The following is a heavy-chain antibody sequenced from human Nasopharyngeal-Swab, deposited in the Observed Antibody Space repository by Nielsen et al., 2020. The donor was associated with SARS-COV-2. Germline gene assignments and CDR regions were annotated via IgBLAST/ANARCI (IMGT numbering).Heavy chain of an antibody. Sequence: GESLKISCAASAFTFSDYYMSWIRQAPVKGLEWVSSISGTSTYIYYSDSVKGRFTVSRDNARNSLYLQMNSLTGDDTAVYYCARDLVSSWREIGNGYFDLWGRGTLVTVSS. CDR1: AFTFSDYY. V-gene: IGHV3-11*06. CDR2: ISGTSTYI. D-gene: IGHD6-13*01. CDR3: ARDLVSSWREIGNGYFDL. J-gene: IGHJ2*01.